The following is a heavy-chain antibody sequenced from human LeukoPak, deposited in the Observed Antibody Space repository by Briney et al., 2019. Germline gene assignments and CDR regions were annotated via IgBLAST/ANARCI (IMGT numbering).Heavy chain of an antibody. D-gene: IGHD2-2*01. J-gene: IGHJ5*02. CDR3: ARRLTQYDCFDP. CDR1: GDSVSSNSVT. CDR2: TYYRSTWYN. Sequence: SQTLSLTCAISGDSVSSNSVTWNWIRQSPSRCLEWLGRTYYRSTWYNDYAVSVRGRITVNPDTSKNQFSLHLNSVTPEDTAVYYCARRLTQYDCFDPWGQGILVTVSS. V-gene: IGHV6-1*01.